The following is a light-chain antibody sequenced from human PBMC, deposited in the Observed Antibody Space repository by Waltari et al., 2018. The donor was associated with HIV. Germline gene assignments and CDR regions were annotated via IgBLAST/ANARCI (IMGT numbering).Light chain of an antibody. CDR2: GNS. CDR3: QSYDSTLTGWV. V-gene: IGLV1-40*01. J-gene: IGLJ3*02. Sequence: QSVLTQPPSVSGAPGQRVTISCSGTPSNIRPGYDVQWYQHLQGSAPKVLIYGNSNRPSGVPNRFSGSKSGTSASLAITGLQADYEADYYFQSYDSTLTGWVFGGGTILTVL. CDR1: PSNIRPGYD.